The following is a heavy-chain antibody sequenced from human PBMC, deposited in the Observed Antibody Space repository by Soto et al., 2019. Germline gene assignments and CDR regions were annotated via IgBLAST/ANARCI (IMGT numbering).Heavy chain of an antibody. CDR1: VFTFSSYA. Sequence: RRLSCSVSVFTFSSYAMHWVRQAPGKGLEYVSSISSNGGPTYYVDSVKGRFTISRDNSKNTLYLQMSSLRPEDTAVYYCVKDRWVDFWGQGTLVTVSS. CDR3: VKDRWVDF. CDR2: ISSNGGPT. J-gene: IGHJ4*02. D-gene: IGHD1-26*01. V-gene: IGHV3-64D*06.